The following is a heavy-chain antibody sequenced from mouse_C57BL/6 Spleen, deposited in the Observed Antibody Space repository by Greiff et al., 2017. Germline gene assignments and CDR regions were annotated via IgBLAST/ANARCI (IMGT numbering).Heavy chain of an antibody. CDR1: GYTFTSYW. J-gene: IGHJ2*01. Sequence: VQLQQPGAELVRPGSSVKLSCKASGYTFTSYWMDWVKQRPGQGLEWIGNIYPSDSETPYNQKFKDKATLTVDKSSSTAYMQLSSRTSEDSAVYYCAKAWGNGYWYFDYWGQGTTLTVSS. CDR2: IYPSDSET. D-gene: IGHD2-3*01. V-gene: IGHV1-61*01. CDR3: AKAWGNGYWYFDY.